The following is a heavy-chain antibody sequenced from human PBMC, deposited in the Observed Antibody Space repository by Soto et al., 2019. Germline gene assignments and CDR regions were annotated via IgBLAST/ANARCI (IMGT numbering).Heavy chain of an antibody. Sequence: GGSLRLSCAASGFTFSSYAMSWVRQAPGKGLEWVSAISGSGGSTYYADSVKGRFTISRDNSKTTLYLQMNSLRAEATAVYYCAKDPQYSGSYYFDYWGQGTLVTVSS. D-gene: IGHD1-26*01. V-gene: IGHV3-23*01. CDR2: ISGSGGST. J-gene: IGHJ4*02. CDR1: GFTFSSYA. CDR3: AKDPQYSGSYYFDY.